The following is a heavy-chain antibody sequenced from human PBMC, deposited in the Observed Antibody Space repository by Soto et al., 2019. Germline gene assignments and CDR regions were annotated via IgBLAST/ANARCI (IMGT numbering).Heavy chain of an antibody. V-gene: IGHV1-18*01. D-gene: IGHD6-13*01. CDR2: ISAYNGNT. J-gene: IGHJ6*02. Sequence: ASVKVSCKASGYTFTSYGISWVRQAPGQGLEWMGWISAYNGNTNYAQKLQGRVTMTTDTSTSTASLKLSPVTAADTAVYYCARKTRGPKYSSSWYVGYYGMDVWGQGTTVTVSS. CDR3: ARKTRGPKYSSSWYVGYYGMDV. CDR1: GYTFTSYG.